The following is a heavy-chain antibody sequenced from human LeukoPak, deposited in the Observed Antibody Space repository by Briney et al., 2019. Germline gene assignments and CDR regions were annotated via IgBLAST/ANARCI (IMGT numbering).Heavy chain of an antibody. CDR2: IYCSGST. CDR3: ARGEPDISSSSGEPFDY. CDR1: GGSISSHY. D-gene: IGHD6-6*01. J-gene: IGHJ4*02. Sequence: PSETLSLTCTVSGGSISSHYWSWIRQPPGKGLEWIGYIYCSGSTNYNPSLKSRVTISVATSKNQFSLKLSSVTAADTAVYYCARGEPDISSSSGEPFDYWGQGTLVTVSS. V-gene: IGHV4-59*11.